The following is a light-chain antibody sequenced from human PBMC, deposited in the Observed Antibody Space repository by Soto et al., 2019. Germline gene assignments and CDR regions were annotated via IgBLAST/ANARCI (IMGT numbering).Light chain of an antibody. CDR2: KAS. J-gene: IGKJ1*01. V-gene: IGKV1-5*03. CDR3: QYWDDYSWT. Sequence: DIQMTQSPSTLSASVGDRVTITCRASQSITDCLAWYQQKPGKAPKFLIYKASNLEGGVPARFSGSGSGTESTLTISSVRPDDFATYYCQYWDDYSWTFGQGTNVEIK. CDR1: QSITDC.